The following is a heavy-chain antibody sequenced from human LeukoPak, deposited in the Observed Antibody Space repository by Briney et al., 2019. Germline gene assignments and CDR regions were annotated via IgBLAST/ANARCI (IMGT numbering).Heavy chain of an antibody. D-gene: IGHD4-23*01. V-gene: IGHV4-34*01. CDR3: AREGHYGGNVYYYYYYMDV. CDR2: INHSEST. Sequence: PSETLSLTCAVYGGSFSGYYWSWIRQPPGKGLEWIGEINHSESTTYNPSLKSRVTISVDTSKNQFSLKLSSVTAADTAVYYCAREGHYGGNVYYYYYYMDVWGKGTTVTVSS. CDR1: GGSFSGYY. J-gene: IGHJ6*03.